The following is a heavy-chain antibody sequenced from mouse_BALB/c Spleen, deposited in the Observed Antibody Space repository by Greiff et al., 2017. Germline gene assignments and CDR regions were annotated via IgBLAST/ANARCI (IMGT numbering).Heavy chain of an antibody. V-gene: IGHV1-9*01. CDR3: ASGDTTVVAKDAMDY. D-gene: IGHD1-1*01. J-gene: IGHJ4*01. CDR2: ILPGSGST. Sequence: QVQLKESGAELMKPGASVKISCKATGYTFSSYWIEWVKQRPGHGLEWIGEILPGSGSTNYNEKFKGKATFTADTSSNTAYMQLSSLTSEDSAVYYCASGDTTVVAKDAMDYWGQGTSVTVSS. CDR1: GYTFSSYW.